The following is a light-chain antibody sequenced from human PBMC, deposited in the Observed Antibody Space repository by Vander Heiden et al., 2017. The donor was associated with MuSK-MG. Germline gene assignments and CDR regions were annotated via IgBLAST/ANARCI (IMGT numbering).Light chain of an antibody. CDR3: QVWESSSDHVL. J-gene: IGLJ2*01. CDR2: DDR. CDR1: NLGSKS. V-gene: IGLV3-21*02. Sequence: YVLTQPPSVSVAPGQTARITCAGNNLGSKSVHWYQQKPGQAPVLVVYDDRDRPSGIPERFSGSKSGNMATLTIIRVEAGDEADYFCQVWESSSDHVLFGGGTKLTVL.